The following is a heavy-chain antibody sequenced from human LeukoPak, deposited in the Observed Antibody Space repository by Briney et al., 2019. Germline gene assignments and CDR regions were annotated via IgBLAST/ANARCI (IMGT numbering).Heavy chain of an antibody. D-gene: IGHD6-19*01. CDR1: GFTFSSYG. CDR2: IWYDGSNK. V-gene: IGHV3-33*01. J-gene: IGHJ3*02. Sequence: GSLRLSCAASGFTFSSYGMHWVRQAPGKGLEWVAVIWYDGSNKYYADSVKGRFTISRDNSKNTLYLQMNSLRAEDTAVYYYARDRGQWLVRDAFDIWGQGTMVTVSS. CDR3: ARDRGQWLVRDAFDI.